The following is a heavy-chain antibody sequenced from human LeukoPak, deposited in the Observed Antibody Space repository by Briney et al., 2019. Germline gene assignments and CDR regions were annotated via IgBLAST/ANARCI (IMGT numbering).Heavy chain of an antibody. V-gene: IGHV3-49*03. CDR3: TRLLVIVAQRDI. D-gene: IGHD3-22*01. J-gene: IGHJ3*02. Sequence: PGGSLRLSCTASGFTFGDYAMSWFRQAPGKGLEWVGFIRSKAYGGTTEYAASVKGRFTISRDDSKSIAYLQMNSLKTEGTAVCYCTRLLVIVAQRDIWGQGTMVTVSS. CDR1: GFTFGDYA. CDR2: IRSKAYGGTT.